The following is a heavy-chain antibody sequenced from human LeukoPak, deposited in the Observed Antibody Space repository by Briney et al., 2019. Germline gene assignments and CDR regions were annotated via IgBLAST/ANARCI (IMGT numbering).Heavy chain of an antibody. CDR1: GFTFSSFW. Sequence: GGSLRLSCAASGFTFSSFWMHWVRRAPGKGLMWVSRVNSDGSITNYADSVKGRFTISRDNAKNTLYLQMNSLRAEDTAVYYCARVRATFSPHFDNWGKGTLVTVSS. CDR3: ARVRATFSPHFDN. J-gene: IGHJ4*02. V-gene: IGHV3-74*01. CDR2: VNSDGSIT. D-gene: IGHD5-12*01.